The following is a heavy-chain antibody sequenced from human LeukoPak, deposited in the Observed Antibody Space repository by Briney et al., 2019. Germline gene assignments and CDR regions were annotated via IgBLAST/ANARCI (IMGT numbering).Heavy chain of an antibody. V-gene: IGHV4-61*02. Sequence: PSETLSLTCTVSGGSISSGSYYWSWIRQPAGKGLEWIGRIYTSGSTNYNPSLKSRVTMSVDMSKNQFSLKLSSVTAADTAVYYCARGAARRPFYYYYYMDVWGKGTTVTVSS. J-gene: IGHJ6*03. CDR1: GGSISSGSYY. CDR3: ARGAARRPFYYYYYMDV. CDR2: IYTSGST. D-gene: IGHD6-6*01.